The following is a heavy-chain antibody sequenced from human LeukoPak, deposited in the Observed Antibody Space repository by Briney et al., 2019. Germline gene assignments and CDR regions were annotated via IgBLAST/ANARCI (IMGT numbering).Heavy chain of an antibody. V-gene: IGHV4-4*02. CDR1: GGSISSSNW. Sequence: SGTLFLTCAVSGGSISSSNWWSWVRQPPGKGLEWIGEVYHSGSTNNNPSLKSRVTISIDKSKHQFSLKLTSVTAADTAVYYCAGGDYSSSFDFWGQGTMVTVSS. J-gene: IGHJ3*01. CDR2: VYHSGST. CDR3: AGGDYSSSFDF. D-gene: IGHD6-13*01.